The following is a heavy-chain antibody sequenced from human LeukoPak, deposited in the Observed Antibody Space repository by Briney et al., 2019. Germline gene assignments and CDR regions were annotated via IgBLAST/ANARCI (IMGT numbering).Heavy chain of an antibody. J-gene: IGHJ4*02. V-gene: IGHV4-59*01. D-gene: IGHD1-26*01. Sequence: SETLSLTCTVSGGSISSYYWSWIRQSPGKGLEWIGHIYETGSTNYNPSLKSRVTILVDMTRNQFSLRLSSVTAADTAVYYCARRMDGGTYPLDYWGQGTLVTVSS. CDR1: GGSISSYY. CDR3: ARRMDGGTYPLDY. CDR2: IYETGST.